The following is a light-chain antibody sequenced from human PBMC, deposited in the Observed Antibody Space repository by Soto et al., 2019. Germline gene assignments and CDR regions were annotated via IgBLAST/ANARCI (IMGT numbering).Light chain of an antibody. Sequence: DIQMTQSPSTLSASVGDRVTITCRASQSISSWLAWYQQKAGKAPKLLIYKTSSFKSGVASRFSGSGSETEFTLTISSLQPDDFATYYCQQYYSHCTFGGGTKVEIK. J-gene: IGKJ4*01. CDR2: KTS. CDR3: QQYYSHCT. V-gene: IGKV1-5*03. CDR1: QSISSW.